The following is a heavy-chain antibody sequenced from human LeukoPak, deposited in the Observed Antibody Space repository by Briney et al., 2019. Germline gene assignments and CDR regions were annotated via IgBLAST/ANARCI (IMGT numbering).Heavy chain of an antibody. V-gene: IGHV3-21*01. Sequence: PGGSLRLSCAASGFTFSSYSMNWVRQAPGKGLEWVSSICSSSSYIYYADSVKGRFTISRDNAKNSLYLQMNSLRAEATAVYYCARDVFIVATITSSGDWGQGTLVTVSS. CDR3: ARDVFIVATITSSGD. CDR2: ICSSSSYI. CDR1: GFTFSSYS. D-gene: IGHD5-12*01. J-gene: IGHJ4*02.